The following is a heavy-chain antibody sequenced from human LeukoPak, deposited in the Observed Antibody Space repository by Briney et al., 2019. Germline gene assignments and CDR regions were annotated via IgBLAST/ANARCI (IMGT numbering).Heavy chain of an antibody. CDR2: ISGGGEHT. CDR3: ASGPYSSSYFAS. D-gene: IGHD6-13*01. Sequence: GGSLRLSCAASGFTFTNFAMKWVRQAPGKGLEWVADISGGGEHTFYADSVKGRFTISRDNSKDTLHLQMSILRPEDTALYYCASGPYSSSYFASWGQGTMVTVSS. V-gene: IGHV3-23*01. CDR1: GFTFTNFA. J-gene: IGHJ4*02.